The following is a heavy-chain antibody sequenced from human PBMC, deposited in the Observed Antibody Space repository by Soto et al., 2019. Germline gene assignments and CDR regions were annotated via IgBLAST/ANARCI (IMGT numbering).Heavy chain of an antibody. Sequence: QVPLVESGGGVVQPGRSLRLSCAASGFTFSSYGMHWVRQAPGKGLEWVAVIWYDGSNKYYADSVKGRFTISRDNSKNTLYLQMNSLRAEDTAVYYCASLGIWYAPVSGFDYWGQGTLVTVSS. D-gene: IGHD6-13*01. J-gene: IGHJ4*02. V-gene: IGHV3-33*01. CDR2: IWYDGSNK. CDR1: GFTFSSYG. CDR3: ASLGIWYAPVSGFDY.